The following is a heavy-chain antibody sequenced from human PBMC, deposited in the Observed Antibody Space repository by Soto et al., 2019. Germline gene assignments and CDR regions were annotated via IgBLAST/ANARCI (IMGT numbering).Heavy chain of an antibody. CDR2: IYYSGST. V-gene: IGHV4-59*01. CDR3: ARAVAGRFDY. J-gene: IGHJ4*02. D-gene: IGHD6-19*01. CDR1: GGSISSYY. Sequence: SETLSLTCTVSGGSISSYYWSWIRQPPGKGLEWIGYIYYSGSTNYNPSLKSRVTISVDTSKNQFSLKLSSVTAADTAVYYCARAVAGRFDYWGQGTLVTVSS.